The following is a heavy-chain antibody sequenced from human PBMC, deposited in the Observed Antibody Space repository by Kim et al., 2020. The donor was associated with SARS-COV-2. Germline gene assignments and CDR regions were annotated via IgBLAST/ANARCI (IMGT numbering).Heavy chain of an antibody. Sequence: TNYNPALKSRVTISVYTSKNQFSLKLSSVTAADTAVYYCARVLPYDPFDIWGQGTMVTVSS. D-gene: IGHD5-18*01. V-gene: IGHV4-59*01. CDR3: ARVLPYDPFDI. J-gene: IGHJ3*02. CDR2: T.